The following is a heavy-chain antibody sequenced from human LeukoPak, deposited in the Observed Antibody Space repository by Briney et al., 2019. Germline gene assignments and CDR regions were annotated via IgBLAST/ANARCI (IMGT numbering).Heavy chain of an antibody. D-gene: IGHD3-22*01. CDR1: GGSFSGYY. CDR2: INHSGST. J-gene: IGHJ4*02. V-gene: IGHV4-34*01. CDR3: ARGRRDYYDSSGYVFDY. Sequence: SETLSLTCAVYGGSFSGYYWSWIRQPPGKGLEWIGEINHSGSTNYSPSLKSRVTISVDTSKNQFSLKLSSVTAADTAVYYCARGRRDYYDSSGYVFDYWGQGTLVTVSS.